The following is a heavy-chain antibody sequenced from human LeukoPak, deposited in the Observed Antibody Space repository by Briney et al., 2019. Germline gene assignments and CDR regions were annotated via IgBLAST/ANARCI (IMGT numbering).Heavy chain of an antibody. V-gene: IGHV3-48*01. CDR1: GFRFIGYN. Sequence: GGSLRLSCAASGFRFIGYNVNWVRQAPGKGLEWVSYISGSSSTIYYADSVRGRFTITRDNAKNSLYLQMNSLRAEDTAVYYCGRPYGGYSYAFFDYWGQGTLVTVSS. CDR3: GRPYGGYSYAFFDY. CDR2: ISGSSSTI. J-gene: IGHJ4*02. D-gene: IGHD5-18*01.